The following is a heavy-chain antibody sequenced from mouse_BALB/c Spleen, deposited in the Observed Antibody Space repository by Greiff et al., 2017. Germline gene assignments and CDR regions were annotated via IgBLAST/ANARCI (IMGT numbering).Heavy chain of an antibody. CDR3: ASDSEVTYAMDY. J-gene: IGHJ4*01. CDR2: IYPGNGDT. Sequence: QVQLQQPGAELVKPGASVKMSCKASGYTFTSYNMHWVKQTPGQGLEWIGAIYPGNGDTSYNQKFKGKATLTADKSSSTAYMQLSSLTSEDSAVYYCASDSEVTYAMDYWGQGTSVTVSS. CDR1: GYTFTSYN. D-gene: IGHD2-13*01. V-gene: IGHV1-12*01.